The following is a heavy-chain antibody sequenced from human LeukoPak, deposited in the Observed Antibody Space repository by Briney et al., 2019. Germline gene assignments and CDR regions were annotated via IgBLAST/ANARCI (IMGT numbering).Heavy chain of an antibody. Sequence: SVKVSCKASGYTFTSYGISWVRQAPGQGLEWMGGIIPIFGTANYAQKFQGRVTMTRDTSTNTVYMEPSSLRSEDTAVYYCARGPSITMVRGGQWYYYMDVWGKGTTVTISS. J-gene: IGHJ6*03. D-gene: IGHD3-10*01. CDR1: GYTFTSYG. CDR2: IIPIFGTA. CDR3: ARGPSITMVRGGQWYYYMDV. V-gene: IGHV1-69*05.